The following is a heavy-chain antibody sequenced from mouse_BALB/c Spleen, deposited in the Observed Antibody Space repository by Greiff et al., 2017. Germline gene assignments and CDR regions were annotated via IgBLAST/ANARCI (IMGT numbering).Heavy chain of an antibody. V-gene: IGHV5-6-3*01. CDR2: INSNGGST. CDR3: ARDYYYKGDY. CDR1: GFTFSSYG. Sequence: EVQGVESGGGLVQPGGSLKLSCAASGFTFSSYGMSWVRQTPDKRLELVATINSNGGSTYYPDSVKGRFTISRDNAKNTLYLQMSSLKSEDTAMYYCARDYYYKGDYWGQGTSVTVSS. J-gene: IGHJ4*01. D-gene: IGHD2-12*01.